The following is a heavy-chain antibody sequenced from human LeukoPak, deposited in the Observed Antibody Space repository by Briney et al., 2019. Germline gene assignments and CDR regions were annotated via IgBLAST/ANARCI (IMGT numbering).Heavy chain of an antibody. CDR2: NSGSGGST. D-gene: IGHD6-13*01. Sequence: GGYLLLSCAASGFTFSSYAMSWVRPAPGKGLEWVSANSGSGGSTYYADSVKGRFTISRDNSKNTLYLQMNSLRAEDTAVYHCAKMRGNSSSWYKFFRYYFDYWGQGTLVTVSS. CDR1: GFTFSSYA. CDR3: AKMRGNSSSWYKFFRYYFDY. J-gene: IGHJ4*02. V-gene: IGHV3-23*01.